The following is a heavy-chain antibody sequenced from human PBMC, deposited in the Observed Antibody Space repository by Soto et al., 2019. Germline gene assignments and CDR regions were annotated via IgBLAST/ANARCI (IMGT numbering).Heavy chain of an antibody. CDR3: TRPTLLYDSRGYYYDF. CDR2: ISYEGSNK. Sequence: QVQLVESGGGVVQPGRSLRLSCAASGFTFSYYAMHWVRQAQGKGLEWVAVISYEGSNKYYVDSVTGRFTISRDNSKNTLYLQMNSLTPEDTAVYYCTRPTLLYDSRGYYYDFWGQGTLVTVSS. CDR1: GFTFSYYA. D-gene: IGHD3-22*01. J-gene: IGHJ4*02. V-gene: IGHV3-30-3*01.